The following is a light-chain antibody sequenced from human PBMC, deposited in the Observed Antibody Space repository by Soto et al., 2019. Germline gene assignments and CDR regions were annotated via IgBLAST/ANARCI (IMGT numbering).Light chain of an antibody. Sequence: DIQMTQSPSTLSASVGDRVTITYRASQSISNRLAWYHQKPGKTPNLLIYDASNLGSGVPSRFSGSGSGTEFTLTISSLQPDDFATYYCQQYDTYSTFGQGTKVEIK. J-gene: IGKJ1*01. CDR1: QSISNR. V-gene: IGKV1-5*01. CDR2: DAS. CDR3: QQYDTYST.